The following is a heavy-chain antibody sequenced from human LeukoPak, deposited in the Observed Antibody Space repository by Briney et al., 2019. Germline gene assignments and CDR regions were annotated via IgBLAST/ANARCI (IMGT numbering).Heavy chain of an antibody. Sequence: SETLSLTCAVYGGSFSGYYWSWIRQPPGKGLEWIGEINHSGSTNYNPSLKSRVTISVDTSKNQFSLKLSSVTAADTAVYYCARDPIIGSSYGSIFDYWGQGTLVTVSS. D-gene: IGHD5-18*01. CDR1: GGSFSGYY. J-gene: IGHJ4*02. V-gene: IGHV4-34*01. CDR2: INHSGST. CDR3: ARDPIIGSSYGSIFDY.